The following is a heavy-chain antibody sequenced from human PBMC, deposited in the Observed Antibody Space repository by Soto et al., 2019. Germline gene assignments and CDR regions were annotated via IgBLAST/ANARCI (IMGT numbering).Heavy chain of an antibody. D-gene: IGHD2-21*01. J-gene: IGHJ5*02. CDR2: IFYTGST. CDR3: AHFSDLEWFDP. V-gene: IGHV4-59*01. Sequence: XETLSLTCTVSGGSISRYFWSWIRQSPGKGLEWIGYIFYTGSTTYNPSLKSRVTISIDTSKNQFSLKLSSLTAADTAVYYCAHFSDLEWFDPWGQGTLVTVSS. CDR1: GGSISRYF.